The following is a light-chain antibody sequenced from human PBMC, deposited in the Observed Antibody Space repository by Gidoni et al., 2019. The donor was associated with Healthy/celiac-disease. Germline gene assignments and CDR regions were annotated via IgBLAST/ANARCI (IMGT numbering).Light chain of an antibody. CDR2: DSS. V-gene: IGKV3-11*01. J-gene: IGKJ5*01. Sequence: EIVLTPSPATLSLSPGDRATRSCRASQSVSSYLAWYQQKPGQAPRLLIYDSSNRATGIPARFSGSGSGTDFTLIISSLEPDDFAVYYCQQRSNWPPFTFGQGTRLEIK. CDR1: QSVSSY. CDR3: QQRSNWPPFT.